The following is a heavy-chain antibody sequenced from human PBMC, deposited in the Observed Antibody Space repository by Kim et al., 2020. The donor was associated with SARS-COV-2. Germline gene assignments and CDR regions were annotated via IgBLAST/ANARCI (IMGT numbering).Heavy chain of an antibody. D-gene: IGHD3-3*01. Sequence: GGSLRLSCAASGFTFSSYAMSWVRQAPGKGLEWVSAISGSGGSTYYADSVKGRFTISRDNSKNTLYLQMNSLRAEDTAVYYCAKDRAGYYDFWSGRMLENGYFDYWGQGTLVTVSS. CDR1: GFTFSSYA. V-gene: IGHV3-23*01. CDR3: AKDRAGYYDFWSGRMLENGYFDY. J-gene: IGHJ4*02. CDR2: ISGSGGST.